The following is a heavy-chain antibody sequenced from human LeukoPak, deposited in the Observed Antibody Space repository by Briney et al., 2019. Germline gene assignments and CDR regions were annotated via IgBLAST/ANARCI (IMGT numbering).Heavy chain of an antibody. CDR1: GFTVSSNY. D-gene: IGHD5-18*01. CDR3: ALGYSYGCFDY. Sequence: PGGSLRLSCAASGFTVSSNYMSWVRQAPGKGLEWVSVIYSSGTTYYAESVKGRFSISRDNSKNTLYLQMNSLRADDTAVYYCALGYSYGCFDYWGQGTLVSVSS. J-gene: IGHJ4*02. CDR2: IYSSGTT. V-gene: IGHV3-66*01.